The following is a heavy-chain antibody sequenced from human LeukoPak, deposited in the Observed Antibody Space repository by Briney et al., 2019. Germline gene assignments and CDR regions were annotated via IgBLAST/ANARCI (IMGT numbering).Heavy chain of an antibody. D-gene: IGHD1-1*01. J-gene: IGHJ4*02. CDR1: GFTFSSYA. CDR3: ASTKRYGTIPEFDY. CDR2: ISGSGGST. Sequence: GGSLRLSCAASGFTFSSYAMSWVRQAPGKGLEWVSAISGSGGSTYYADSVKGRFTISRDNSKNTLYLQMNSLRAEDTAVYYCASTKRYGTIPEFDYWGQGTLVTVSS. V-gene: IGHV3-23*01.